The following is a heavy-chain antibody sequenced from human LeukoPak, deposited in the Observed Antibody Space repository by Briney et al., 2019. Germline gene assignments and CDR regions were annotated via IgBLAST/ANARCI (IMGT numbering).Heavy chain of an antibody. Sequence: PSETLSLTCTVSGGSISSYYWSWIRQPPGKGLEWIGYIYHSGSTNYNPSLKSRVTISVDTSKNQFSLKLSSVTAADTAVYYCARDTIFGTDYWGQGTLVTVSS. CDR3: ARDTIFGTDY. V-gene: IGHV4-59*01. CDR1: GGSISSYY. D-gene: IGHD3-3*01. CDR2: IYHSGST. J-gene: IGHJ4*02.